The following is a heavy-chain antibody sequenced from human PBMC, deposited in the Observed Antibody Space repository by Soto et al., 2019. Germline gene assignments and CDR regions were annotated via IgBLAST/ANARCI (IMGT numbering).Heavy chain of an antibody. CDR2: ISGSGGST. CDR3: MCLAWFGDPVPPFDC. CDR1: GFTFSTYA. Sequence: PGGSLRLSCAASGFTFSTYAMSWVRQAPGKGLEWVSGISGSGGSTNHADSVKGRLSISRDNSKNMVYLQMNSLRAEDTAVYYCMCLAWFGDPVPPFDCWGQGIQVTVSS. V-gene: IGHV3-23*01. J-gene: IGHJ4*02. D-gene: IGHD3-10*01.